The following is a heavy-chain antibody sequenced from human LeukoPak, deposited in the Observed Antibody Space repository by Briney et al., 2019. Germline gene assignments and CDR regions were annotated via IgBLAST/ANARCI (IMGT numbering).Heavy chain of an antibody. CDR1: GFTFSAFW. J-gene: IGHJ4*02. CDR3: ARGLVHDTSGYYSDY. D-gene: IGHD3-22*01. V-gene: IGHV3-74*01. CDR2: INSDDSRT. Sequence: PGGSLRLSCAASGFTFSAFWMHWVRQAPGKGLVWVSRINSDDSRTTYADSVKGRFTISRDNAKNTLYLQMISLRAEDTAVYYCARGLVHDTSGYYSDYWGQGTRVTVSS.